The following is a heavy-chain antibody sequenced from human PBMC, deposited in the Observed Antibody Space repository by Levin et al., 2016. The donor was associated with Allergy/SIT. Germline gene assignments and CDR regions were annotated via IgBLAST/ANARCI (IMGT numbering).Heavy chain of an antibody. J-gene: IGHJ6*02. Sequence: VRQAPGKGLEWVSSISSSSSYIYYADSVKGRFTISRDNAKNSLYLQMNSLRAEDTAVYYCARDRDILTGYYYYYYYYGMDVWGQGTTVTVSS. CDR2: ISSSSSYI. CDR3: ARDRDILTGYYYYYYYYGMDV. D-gene: IGHD3-9*01. V-gene: IGHV3-21*01.